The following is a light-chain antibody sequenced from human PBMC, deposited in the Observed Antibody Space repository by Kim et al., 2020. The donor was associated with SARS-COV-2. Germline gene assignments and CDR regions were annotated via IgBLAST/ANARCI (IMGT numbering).Light chain of an antibody. J-gene: IGKJ4*01. CDR2: AVS. CDR1: QSLASNY. V-gene: IGKV3-20*01. CDR3: QQYGTAVLT. Sequence: SPGERATLSCRASQSLASNYLAWYQQKPGRAPRLLIYAVSDRATGIPDRFSGSGSGTDFSLTISRLEPEDFAVYYCQQYGTAVLTFGGGTKVDIK.